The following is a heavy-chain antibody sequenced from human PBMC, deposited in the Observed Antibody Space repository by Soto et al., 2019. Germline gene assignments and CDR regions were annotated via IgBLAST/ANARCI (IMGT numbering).Heavy chain of an antibody. CDR3: VRDTGYYDFWSGAERVELDY. J-gene: IGHJ4*02. Sequence: EVQLVESGGGLVKPGGSLRLSCAASGFTFSSYSMNWVRQAPGKGLEWVSSISSSSSYIYYADSVKGRFTISRDNAKNSLYLQMNSLRAEDTAVYYCVRDTGYYDFWSGAERVELDYWGQGTLVTVSS. CDR2: ISSSSSYI. CDR1: GFTFSSYS. V-gene: IGHV3-21*01. D-gene: IGHD3-3*01.